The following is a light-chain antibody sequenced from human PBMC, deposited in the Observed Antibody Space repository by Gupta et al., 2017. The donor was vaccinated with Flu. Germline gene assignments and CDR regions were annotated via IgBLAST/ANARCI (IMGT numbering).Light chain of an antibody. V-gene: IGKV4-1*01. CDR2: CAS. Sequence: EIVLPKSPDFMAVSQCKRATINCRSSQRWLDSYNNKNYLDWYQQKPGQPPKLLIYCASTRVSGVPYRFSGSGSGTEFTLTISSREAEDAAVYYCQQRGSSPCTFGQGTXVEIK. CDR3: QQRGSSPCT. J-gene: IGKJ2*02. CDR1: QRWLDSYNNKNY.